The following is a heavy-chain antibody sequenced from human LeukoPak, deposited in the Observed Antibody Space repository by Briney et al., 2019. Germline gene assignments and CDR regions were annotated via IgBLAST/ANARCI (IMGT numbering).Heavy chain of an antibody. CDR1: GGSISSYY. D-gene: IGHD3-16*02. CDR2: IYYSGSA. CDR3: ARHLSLGHRQTVYYYYYGMDV. J-gene: IGHJ6*02. V-gene: IGHV4-59*08. Sequence: SETLSLTCTVSGGSISSYYWSWIRQPPGKGLEWIGYIYYSGSANYNPSLKSRVTISIDTSKNQFSLKLSSVTAADTAVYYCARHLSLGHRQTVYYYYYGMDVWGQGTTVTVSS.